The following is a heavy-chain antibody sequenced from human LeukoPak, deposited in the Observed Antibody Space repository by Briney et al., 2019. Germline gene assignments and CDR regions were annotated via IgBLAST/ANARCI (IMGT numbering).Heavy chain of an antibody. CDR2: FYYGGSS. CDR1: GGSISSHY. CDR3: ARGRSNYYGMDV. V-gene: IGHV4-59*11. Sequence: SETLSLTCSVSGGSISSHYWTWIRQPPGKGLEWIGYFYYGGSSNYNSSLKSRVTMSVDTSRSRFSLKLRSVTAADTAVYYCARGRSNYYGMDVWGQGTTVTVSS. J-gene: IGHJ6*02. D-gene: IGHD1-26*01.